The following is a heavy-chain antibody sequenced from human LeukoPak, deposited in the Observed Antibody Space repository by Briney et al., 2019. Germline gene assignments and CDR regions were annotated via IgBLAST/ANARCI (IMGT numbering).Heavy chain of an antibody. CDR3: ARETPRIAAAGLDY. CDR2: INTDGSST. CDR1: GFTFSSYW. J-gene: IGHJ4*02. D-gene: IGHD6-13*01. V-gene: IGHV3-74*01. Sequence: GGSLRLSCAASGFTFSSYWMHWVRQAPGKGLVWVSRINTDGSSTSYADSVKGRFTISRDNAKNTLYLQMNSLRAEDTAVYYCARETPRIAAAGLDYWGQGTLVTVSS.